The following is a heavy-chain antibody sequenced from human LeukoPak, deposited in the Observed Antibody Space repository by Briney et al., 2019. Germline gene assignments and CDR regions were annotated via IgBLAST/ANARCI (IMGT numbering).Heavy chain of an antibody. D-gene: IGHD3-10*01. Sequence: GGSLRLSCAASGFTFSSYSMNWVRQAPGKGLEWVSSISSSSSYIYYADSVKGRFTISRDNAKNSLYLQMNSLRAEDTAVYYCARVRSRGWSNPLDYWGQGTLVTVSS. CDR1: GFTFSSYS. CDR2: ISSSSSYI. V-gene: IGHV3-21*01. J-gene: IGHJ4*02. CDR3: ARVRSRGWSNPLDY.